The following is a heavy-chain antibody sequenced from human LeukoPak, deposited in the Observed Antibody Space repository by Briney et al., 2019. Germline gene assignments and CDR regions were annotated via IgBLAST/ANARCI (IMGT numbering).Heavy chain of an antibody. CDR3: ARAEMATMGTAFDI. V-gene: IGHV4-59*01. D-gene: IGHD5-24*01. Sequence: SETLSLTCTVSGGSISTYYWSWIRQPPGKGLEWIGYIYYIGSTNYNPSLRSRVTISVDTSMNQFSLKLSSVTAADTAMYYCARAEMATMGTAFDIWGQGTMVTVSS. CDR2: IYYIGST. CDR1: GGSISTYY. J-gene: IGHJ3*02.